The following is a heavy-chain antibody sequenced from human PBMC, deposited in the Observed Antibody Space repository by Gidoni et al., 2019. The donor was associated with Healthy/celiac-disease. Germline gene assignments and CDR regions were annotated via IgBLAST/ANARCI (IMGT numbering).Heavy chain of an antibody. CDR1: GFTFSSYA. D-gene: IGHD3-10*01. CDR2: ISGSGGST. V-gene: IGHV3-23*01. CDR3: AKDVGGSYSPFDY. Sequence: EVQLLESGGGLVQPGGSLRLSCAASGFTFSSYAMSWGRQAPGKGLEWVAAISGSGGSTYYADSVKGRFTISRDNSKNTLYLQMNSLRAEDTAVYYCAKDVGGSYSPFDYWGQGTLVTVSS. J-gene: IGHJ4*02.